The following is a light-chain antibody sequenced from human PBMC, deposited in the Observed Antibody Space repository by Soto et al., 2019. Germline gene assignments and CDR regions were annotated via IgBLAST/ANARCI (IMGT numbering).Light chain of an antibody. CDR1: QSVSTN. CDR2: GAS. CDR3: QQYANWPYT. Sequence: EIVMTQSPATLSVSPGESATLSCRASQSVSTNVAWFQQRPGQPPRLLIYGASGRATGIPAKFRGSGSGTEFTLTIGSLQSDDFAVYFCQQYANWPYTFAQGTNLEF. J-gene: IGKJ2*01. V-gene: IGKV3-15*01.